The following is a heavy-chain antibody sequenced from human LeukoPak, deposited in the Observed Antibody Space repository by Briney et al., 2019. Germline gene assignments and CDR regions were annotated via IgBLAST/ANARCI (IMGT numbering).Heavy chain of an antibody. J-gene: IGHJ4*02. Sequence: GGSLRLSCAASGFTFSTYAMSWVRQAPGKGLEWVSAIGGGGTSTSYADSVKGRFTISRDNSKNTLYLQMNSLTAEDTAVHYCAASGGWYYWGQGTLVTVSS. CDR3: AASGGWYY. CDR2: IGGGGTST. CDR1: GFTFSTYA. V-gene: IGHV3-23*01. D-gene: IGHD6-19*01.